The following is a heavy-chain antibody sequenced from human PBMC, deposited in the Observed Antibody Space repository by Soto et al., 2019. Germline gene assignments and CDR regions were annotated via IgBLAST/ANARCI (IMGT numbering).Heavy chain of an antibody. D-gene: IGHD3-22*01. CDR3: AKHYYYDSSGYYPRHFDY. CDR1: GFTFSSSW. V-gene: IGHV3-74*01. CDR2: VSGDGSST. Sequence: PGGSLRLSCAASGFTFSSSWMHWVRQAPGKGLVWVSRVSGDGSSTNYADSVKGRFTISRDNAKNTLYLQMNSLRAEDTAVYYCAKHYYYDSSGYYPRHFDYWGQGTLVTVSS. J-gene: IGHJ4*02.